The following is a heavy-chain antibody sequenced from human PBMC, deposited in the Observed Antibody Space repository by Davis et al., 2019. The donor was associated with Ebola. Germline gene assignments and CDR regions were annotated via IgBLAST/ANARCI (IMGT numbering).Heavy chain of an antibody. CDR3: AKDWALRFLEYLPGDI. CDR1: GFTFGSYP. V-gene: IGHV3-30-3*01. J-gene: IGHJ3*02. CDR2: ISHHGINE. Sequence: GESLKISCAASGFTFGSYPMNWVRQAPGKGLEWVALISHHGINEYYAHSVKGRFTISRDNSKNTVYLQMNSLRAEDTAVYYCAKDWALRFLEYLPGDIWGQGTVVTVSS. D-gene: IGHD3-3*01.